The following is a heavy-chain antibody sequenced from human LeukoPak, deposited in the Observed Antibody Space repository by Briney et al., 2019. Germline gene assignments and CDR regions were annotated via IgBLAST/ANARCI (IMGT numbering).Heavy chain of an antibody. Sequence: SETLSLTCTVSGGSISSSSYCWGWIRQPPGKGLEWIGSIYYSGNTYYNPSLKSRVTISVDTSKNQFSLKLNSVTAADTAVYYCVRQYNSGYGLPFDYWGQGTLVTVSS. J-gene: IGHJ4*02. CDR2: IYYSGNT. V-gene: IGHV4-39*01. D-gene: IGHD5-12*01. CDR1: GGSISSSSYC. CDR3: VRQYNSGYGLPFDY.